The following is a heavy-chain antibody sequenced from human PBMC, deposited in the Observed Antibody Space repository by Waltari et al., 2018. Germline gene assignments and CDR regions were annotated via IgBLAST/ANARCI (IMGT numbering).Heavy chain of an antibody. CDR3: ARDTVAVGTSWYFDL. D-gene: IGHD6-13*01. Sequence: EVQLVESGGGLVQPGGSLRLSCAASGFTFSGYWMHWVRQAPGKGVGWVSLINTVGSTSNYADSWRGRFTISRDNAKNTLYLQMNSLRAEDTAAYYCARDTVAVGTSWYFDLWGRGTLVTVSS. CDR1: GFTFSGYW. J-gene: IGHJ2*01. V-gene: IGHV3-74*01. CDR2: INTVGSTS.